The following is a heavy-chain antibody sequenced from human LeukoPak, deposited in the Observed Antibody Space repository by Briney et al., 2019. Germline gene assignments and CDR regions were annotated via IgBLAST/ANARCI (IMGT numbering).Heavy chain of an antibody. V-gene: IGHV4-34*01. CDR3: ARSITMVRGASWFDP. J-gene: IGHJ5*02. D-gene: IGHD3-10*01. CDR1: GGSFSGYY. CDR2: INHSGST. Sequence: PSETLSLTCAVYGGSFSGYYWSWIRQPPGKGLEWIGEINHSGSTNYNPSLKSRVTISVDTSKNQFSLKLSSVTAADTAVYYCARSITMVRGASWFDPWGQGTLVTVSP.